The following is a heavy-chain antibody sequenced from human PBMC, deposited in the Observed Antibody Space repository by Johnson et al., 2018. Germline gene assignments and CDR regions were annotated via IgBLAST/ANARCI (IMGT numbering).Heavy chain of an antibody. CDR2: INQDGSAK. CDR3: AREGVSTSDVFDI. Sequence: EVQLVESGGGLVQPGGSXRLSCAASGFTFNTYWMSWVRQVPGKGLEWVANINQDGSAKSYVDSVKGRFTISRDNAKNSLYLQMNGLRAADTAVYYCAREGVSTSDVFDIWGQGTMVTVSS. D-gene: IGHD2-8*01. CDR1: GFTFNTYW. V-gene: IGHV3-7*01. J-gene: IGHJ3*02.